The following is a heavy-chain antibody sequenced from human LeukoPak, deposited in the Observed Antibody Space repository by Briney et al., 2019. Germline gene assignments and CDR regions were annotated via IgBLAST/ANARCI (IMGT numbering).Heavy chain of an antibody. D-gene: IGHD1-1*01. J-gene: IGHJ6*02. CDR1: GFTFSNYA. CDR2: ITSGSSTI. Sequence: GGSLRLSCVASGFTFSNYAMNWVRQTPEKGLEWVSFITSGSSTIYYADSVKDRFTISRDNAKNSLFLQMNNLRVDDTAVYYCARDLRHQYRMDVWGQGTTVTVSS. V-gene: IGHV3-48*01. CDR3: ARDLRHQYRMDV.